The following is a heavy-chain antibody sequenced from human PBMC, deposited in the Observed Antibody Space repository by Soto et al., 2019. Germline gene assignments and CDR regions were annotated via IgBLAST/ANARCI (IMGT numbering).Heavy chain of an antibody. V-gene: IGHV1-2*02. CDR3: ARDYGEQLASYYYYGMDV. Sequence: VSVKVSCKASGDTFTGYYMHWVRQAPGQGLEWMGWINPNSGGTNYAQKFQGRVTMTRDTSISTAYMELSRLRSDDTAVYYCARDYGEQLASYYYYGMDVWGQGTTVTVSS. CDR2: INPNSGGT. D-gene: IGHD6-6*01. CDR1: GDTFTGYY. J-gene: IGHJ6*02.